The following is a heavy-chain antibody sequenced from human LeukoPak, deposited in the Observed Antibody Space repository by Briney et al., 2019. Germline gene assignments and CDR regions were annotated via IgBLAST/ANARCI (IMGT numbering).Heavy chain of an antibody. V-gene: IGHV4-61*02. CDR3: ARGPYSYDSSGAFDI. D-gene: IGHD3-22*01. CDR1: GDSISSGDYY. Sequence: SQTLSLICTVSGDSISSGDYYWSWIRHPAGKGLEWIGRISSSGSTNYNPSLKSRVTISVDTSKNQFSLKLSSVTAADTAVYFCARGPYSYDSSGAFDIWGQGTMVTVSS. J-gene: IGHJ3*02. CDR2: ISSSGST.